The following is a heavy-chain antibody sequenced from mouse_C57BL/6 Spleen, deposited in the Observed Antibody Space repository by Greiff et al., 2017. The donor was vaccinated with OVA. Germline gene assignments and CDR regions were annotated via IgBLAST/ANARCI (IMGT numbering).Heavy chain of an antibody. CDR1: GFTFTDYY. J-gene: IGHJ3*01. CDR3: ARWNYGTFAY. D-gene: IGHD1-1*01. V-gene: IGHV7-3*01. CDR2: IRNKANGYTT. Sequence: EVQRVESGGGLVQPGGSLSLSCAASGFTFTDYYMSWVRQPPGKALEWLGFIRNKANGYTTEYSASVKGRFTISRDNSQSILYLQMNALRAEDSATYYCARWNYGTFAYWGQGTLVTVSA.